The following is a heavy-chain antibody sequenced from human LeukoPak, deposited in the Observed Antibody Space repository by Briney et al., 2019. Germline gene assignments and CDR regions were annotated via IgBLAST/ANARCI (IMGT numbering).Heavy chain of an antibody. Sequence: GRSLRLSCAASGFTFSSYGMHWVRQAPGKGLEWVAVISYDGSNKYYADSVKGRFTISRDNSKNTLYLQMNSLRAEDTAVYYCAKDGRRWRTLDYWGQGTLVTVSS. CDR1: GFTFSSYG. CDR3: AKDGRRWRTLDY. J-gene: IGHJ4*02. CDR2: ISYDGSNK. D-gene: IGHD5-24*01. V-gene: IGHV3-30*18.